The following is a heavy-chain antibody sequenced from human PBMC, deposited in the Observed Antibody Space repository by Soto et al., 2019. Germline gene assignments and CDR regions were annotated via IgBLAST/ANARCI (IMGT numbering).Heavy chain of an antibody. D-gene: IGHD3-10*01. V-gene: IGHV1-46*01. Sequence: ASVKVSCKASGYTFTSYYMHWVRQAPGQGLEWMGIINPSGGSTSYAQKYQGRDTMTRDTSTSTVYMELSSLRSEDTAVYYCARGGGSGSYFYPLSYYYYGMDVWGQGTTVTVSS. CDR2: INPSGGST. CDR1: GYTFTSYY. J-gene: IGHJ6*02. CDR3: ARGGGSGSYFYPLSYYYYGMDV.